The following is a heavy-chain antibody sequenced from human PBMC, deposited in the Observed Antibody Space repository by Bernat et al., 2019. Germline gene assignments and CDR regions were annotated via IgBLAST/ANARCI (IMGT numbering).Heavy chain of an antibody. J-gene: IGHJ4*02. CDR1: GGTFSSYT. CDR3: ARDDYDSSGYEEGSMPFDY. V-gene: IGHV1-69*04. CDR2: IIPILGIA. Sequence: QVQLVQSGAEVKKPGASVKVSCKASGGTFSSYTISWVRQAPGQGLEWMGRIIPILGIANYAQKFQGRVTITADKSTSTAYMELSSLRSEDTAVYYCARDDYDSSGYEEGSMPFDYWGQGTLVTVSS. D-gene: IGHD3-22*01.